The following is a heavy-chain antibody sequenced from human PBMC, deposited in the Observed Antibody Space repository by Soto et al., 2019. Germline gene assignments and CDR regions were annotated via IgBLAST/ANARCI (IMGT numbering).Heavy chain of an antibody. Sequence: GSLRLSCAASGFTFSSYGMHWVRQAPGKGLEWVAVIWYDGSNKYYADSVKGRFTISRDNSKNTLYLQMNSLRAEDTAVYYCASGIAAAGTAEYFQHWGQGTLVTVSS. D-gene: IGHD6-13*01. J-gene: IGHJ1*01. V-gene: IGHV3-33*01. CDR3: ASGIAAAGTAEYFQH. CDR2: IWYDGSNK. CDR1: GFTFSSYG.